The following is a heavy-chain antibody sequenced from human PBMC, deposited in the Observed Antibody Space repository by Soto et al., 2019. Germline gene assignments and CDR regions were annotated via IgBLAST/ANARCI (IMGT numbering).Heavy chain of an antibody. D-gene: IGHD1-7*01. CDR1: GGSISSYY. V-gene: IGHV4-59*01. CDR3: ARGVKLGLRPTLQGGFDP. Sequence: KTSETLSLTCTVSGGSISSYYWSWIRQPPGKXLEWIGYIYYSGSTNYNPSLKSRVTISVDTSKNQFSLKLSSVTAADTAVYYCARGVKLGLRPTLQGGFDPWGQGTLVTVS. J-gene: IGHJ5*02. CDR2: IYYSGST.